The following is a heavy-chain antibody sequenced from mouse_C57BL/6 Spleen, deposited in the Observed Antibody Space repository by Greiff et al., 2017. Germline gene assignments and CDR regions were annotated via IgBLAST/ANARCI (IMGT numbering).Heavy chain of an antibody. D-gene: IGHD2-4*01. Sequence: QVQLQQSGAELVKPGASVKISCKASGYAFSSYWMNWVKQKPGNGLEWIGQFYPGDGETNYSGKFKGKATLTAYKSSSTAYMHLSSLTSEDFAVFFCARSESTMTYAMDDWGQGTSVTVSS. V-gene: IGHV1-80*01. J-gene: IGHJ4*01. CDR1: GYAFSSYW. CDR2: FYPGDGET. CDR3: ARSESTMTYAMDD.